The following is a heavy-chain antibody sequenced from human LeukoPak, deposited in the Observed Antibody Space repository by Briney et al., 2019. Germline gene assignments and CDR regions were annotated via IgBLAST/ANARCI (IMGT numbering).Heavy chain of an antibody. V-gene: IGHV4-59*08. J-gene: IGHJ6*02. CDR3: ARLGYYYGMDV. CDR1: GGSVSSYY. Sequence: SETLSLTCTVSGGSVSSYYWSWIRQPPGKGLEWIGYIYYSGSTNYNPSLKSRVTISVDTSKNQFSLKLSSVTAADTAVYYCARLGYYYGMDVWGQGTTVTVSS. CDR2: IYYSGST.